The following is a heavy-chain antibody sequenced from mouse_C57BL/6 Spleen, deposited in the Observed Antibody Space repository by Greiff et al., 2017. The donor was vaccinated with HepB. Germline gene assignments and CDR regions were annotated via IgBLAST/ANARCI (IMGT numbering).Heavy chain of an antibody. J-gene: IGHJ2*01. Sequence: QVQLQQPGAELVKPGASVKLSCKASGYTFTSYWMQWVKQRPGQGLEWIGEIDPSDSYTNYNQKFKGKATLTVDTSSSTAYMQLSSLTSEDSAVYYCARGLRRGFDYWGQGTTLTVSS. CDR2: IDPSDSYT. V-gene: IGHV1-50*01. CDR1: GYTFTSYW. D-gene: IGHD2-4*01. CDR3: ARGLRRGFDY.